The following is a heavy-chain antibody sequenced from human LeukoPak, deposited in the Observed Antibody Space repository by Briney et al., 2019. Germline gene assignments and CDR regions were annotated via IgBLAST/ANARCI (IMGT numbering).Heavy chain of an antibody. CDR2: INHSGST. V-gene: IGHV4-34*01. CDR1: GGSFSDYY. Sequence: SETLSLTCAVYGGSFSDYYWSWIRQSPGKGLEWIGEINHSGSTNYNPSLRSRVIVSMEKSQKQFSLVMRSVAAADTAVYYCARFSRITWGDWGDAFDIWGQGTTVIVSS. D-gene: IGHD2-21*02. CDR3: ARFSRITWGDWGDAFDI. J-gene: IGHJ3*02.